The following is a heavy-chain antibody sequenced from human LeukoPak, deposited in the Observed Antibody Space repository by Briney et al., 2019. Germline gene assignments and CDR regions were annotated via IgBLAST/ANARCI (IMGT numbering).Heavy chain of an antibody. CDR3: AKVAVAGYFDY. CDR2: ISGSGGST. V-gene: IGHV3-23*01. Sequence: GGSLRLPCAASGFPFSSYPMRWVPQAPGKGLEGVAAISGSGGSTYYADSVKGRLTISRDNSKNTLYLQMNSLRAEDTAVYYCAKVAVAGYFDYWGQGTLVTVSS. J-gene: IGHJ4*02. D-gene: IGHD6-19*01. CDR1: GFPFSSYP.